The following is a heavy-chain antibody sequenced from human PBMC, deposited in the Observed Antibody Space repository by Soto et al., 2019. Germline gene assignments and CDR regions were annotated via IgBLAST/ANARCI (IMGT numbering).Heavy chain of an antibody. CDR3: ARVGEYYYDSSGYAGYYYYGMDV. CDR2: IYYSGST. Sequence: SETLSHTCTVSDGSNRSYYWSWNRQPPGQGLEWIGYIYYSGSTHYNPSLKSRVTISVDTSKNQFSLKLSSVTAADTAVYYCARVGEYYYDSSGYAGYYYYGMDVWGQGTTVTVSS. V-gene: IGHV4-59*08. D-gene: IGHD3-22*01. CDR1: DGSNRSYY. J-gene: IGHJ6*02.